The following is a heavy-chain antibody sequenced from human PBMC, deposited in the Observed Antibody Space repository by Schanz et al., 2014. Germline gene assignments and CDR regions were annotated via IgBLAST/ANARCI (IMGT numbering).Heavy chain of an antibody. Sequence: QVQLQQWGAGLLKPSGTLSLTCAVSGASISSSNWWSWVRQPPGKGLEWIGEINYSGSAHYNPSLTSRLTISMDASKSQLSLKMKSVSAADTAVYYCARGGRYCSGGGCHYPYNYYGMDVWGQGTTVTVSS. D-gene: IGHD2-15*01. CDR1: GASISSSNW. CDR2: INYSGSA. CDR3: ARGGRYCSGGGCHYPYNYYGMDV. V-gene: IGHV4-4*02. J-gene: IGHJ6*02.